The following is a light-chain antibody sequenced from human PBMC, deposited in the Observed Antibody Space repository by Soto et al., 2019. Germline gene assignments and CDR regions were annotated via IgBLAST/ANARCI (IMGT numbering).Light chain of an antibody. CDR1: QSISSW. Sequence: DIQMTQSPSTLSASVGDRVTITSRASQSISSWLAWYQQKPGKAPKLLIYDASSLESGVPSRFSGSGSGTELTLTISSLEPDDFATYYCQQYNSYSLTFGQGTKVEIK. J-gene: IGKJ1*01. CDR3: QQYNSYSLT. CDR2: DAS. V-gene: IGKV1-5*01.